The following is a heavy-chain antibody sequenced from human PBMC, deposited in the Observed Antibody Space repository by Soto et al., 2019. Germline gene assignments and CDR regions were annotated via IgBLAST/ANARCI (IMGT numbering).Heavy chain of an antibody. D-gene: IGHD3-16*01. CDR2: IYYNGRT. CDR1: DDSISSSIYY. J-gene: IGHJ4*02. V-gene: IGHV4-39*01. CDR3: AHQKYSDYVWGSYEYSYYFDY. Sequence: PSETLSLTCTVSDDSISSSIYYWGWIRQPPGKGLEWIGNIYYNGRTHYNPSLGSRVTISVEKSKNQFSLKLSSVTAADTAVYYCAHQKYSDYVWGSYEYSYYFDYWGPGTLVTVSS.